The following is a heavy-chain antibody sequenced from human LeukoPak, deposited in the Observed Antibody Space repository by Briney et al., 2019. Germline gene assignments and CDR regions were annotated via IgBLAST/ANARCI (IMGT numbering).Heavy chain of an antibody. V-gene: IGHV3-30-3*01. D-gene: IGHD6-6*01. Sequence: GGSLRLSCAASGFTFSSYAMHWVRQAPGKGLEWVAVISYDGSNKYYTDSVKGRFTISRDNSKHTLYLQMNSLRAEDTAVYYCARDAQLGYFDYWGQGTLVTVSS. CDR1: GFTFSSYA. CDR3: ARDAQLGYFDY. J-gene: IGHJ4*02. CDR2: ISYDGSNK.